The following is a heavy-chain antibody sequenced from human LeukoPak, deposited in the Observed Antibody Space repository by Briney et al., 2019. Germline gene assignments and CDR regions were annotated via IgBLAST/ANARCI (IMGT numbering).Heavy chain of an antibody. D-gene: IGHD3-10*01. Sequence: PSQTLSLTCTVPGGSISNGNYYWSWIRQHPEKGLEWIGYIYESGDTYYNPSLKSPVTISADTSKNQFTLKLSSVTAADTAVYYCARVSGSSMIDFWGQGTLVTVSS. CDR3: ARVSGSSMIDF. J-gene: IGHJ4*02. V-gene: IGHV4-31*01. CDR1: GGSISNGNYY. CDR2: IYESGDT.